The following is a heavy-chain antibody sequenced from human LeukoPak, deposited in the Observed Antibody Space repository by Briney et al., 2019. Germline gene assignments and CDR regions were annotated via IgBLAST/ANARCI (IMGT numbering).Heavy chain of an antibody. V-gene: IGHV3-7*01. D-gene: IGHD1-14*01. J-gene: IGHJ4*02. CDR1: GFTFSYYW. CDR2: IKQDGSEK. CDR3: ARAMVWDHGDY. Sequence: GGSLRLSCAASGFTFSYYWMSWVRQAPGKGLEWVANIKQDGSEKYYVDSVKGRFTVSRDNAKSSLYLQMNSLRAEDTAVYYCARAMVWDHGDYWGQGTLVTVSS.